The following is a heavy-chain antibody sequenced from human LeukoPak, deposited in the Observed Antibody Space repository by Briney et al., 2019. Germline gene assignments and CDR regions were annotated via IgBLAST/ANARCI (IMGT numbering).Heavy chain of an antibody. V-gene: IGHV4-34*01. D-gene: IGHD3-10*01. CDR1: GGSFSGYY. CDR3: AREANYYGSGSSSGFEP. J-gene: IGHJ5*02. Sequence: SETLSLTCAVYGGSFSGYYWSWIRQPPGKGLEWIGEIYHSGSTNYNPSLKSRVTISVDTSKNQFSLKLSSVTAADTAVYYCAREANYYGSGSSSGFEPWGQGTLVTVSS. CDR2: IYHSGST.